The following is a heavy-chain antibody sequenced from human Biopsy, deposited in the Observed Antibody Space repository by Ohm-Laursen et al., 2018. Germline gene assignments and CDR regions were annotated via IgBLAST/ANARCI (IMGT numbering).Heavy chain of an antibody. Sequence: GTLSLTCTVSGGSFTGHYWSWIRQPPGKGLEWIGNIFYSANTYYNPSLKSRVTISVDTSKNQFSLKLSSVTAADTAVYYCARLGSGDYFPTFFDFWGQGALVTVSP. D-gene: IGHD5-12*01. V-gene: IGHV4-59*06. CDR2: IFYSANT. CDR3: ARLGSGDYFPTFFDF. CDR1: GGSFTGHY. J-gene: IGHJ4*02.